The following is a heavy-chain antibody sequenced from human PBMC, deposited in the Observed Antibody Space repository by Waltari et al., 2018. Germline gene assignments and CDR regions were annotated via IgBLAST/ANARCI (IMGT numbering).Heavy chain of an antibody. D-gene: IGHD5-18*01. CDR3: ARRFGGDTAWFDY. CDR2: IIPSFGTA. J-gene: IGHJ4*02. V-gene: IGHV1-69*12. Sequence: QVQLVQSGAEVKKPGSSVKVSCKASGGTFSSYAISWVRQAPGQGLEWMGGIIPSFGTANNAQKFQGRVTSTADESTSTAYMELSSLRSEDTAVYYWARRFGGDTAWFDYWGQGTLVTVSS. CDR1: GGTFSSYA.